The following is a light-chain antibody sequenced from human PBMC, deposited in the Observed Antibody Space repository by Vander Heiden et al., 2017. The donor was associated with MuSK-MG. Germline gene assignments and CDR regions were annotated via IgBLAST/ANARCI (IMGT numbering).Light chain of an antibody. Sequence: DIQMTQSPSSLSASVGDRVTITCRASQSISSYLNWYQQKPGKAPKLLIYAASSLQSGVPSRFSGSGSGTDFTLTISSLQPEDFATYYCQQSYSTLRFGQGTKREIK. CDR3: QQSYSTLR. CDR1: QSISSY. J-gene: IGKJ2*03. CDR2: AAS. V-gene: IGKV1-39*01.